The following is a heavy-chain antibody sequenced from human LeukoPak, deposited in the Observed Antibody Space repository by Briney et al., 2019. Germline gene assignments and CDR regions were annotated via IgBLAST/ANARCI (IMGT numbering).Heavy chain of an antibody. J-gene: IGHJ3*02. D-gene: IGHD1-26*01. V-gene: IGHV3-23*01. CDR2: LSGSGGST. CDR3: AKPTRIVWRDAFDI. Sequence: PGGSLRLSCAASGFTFTTYAMSWVCQAPGKGLEWVSGLSGSGGSTYYADSVKGRFTISRDKSKSTMYLQMNSLRVEDTAVYYCAKPTRIVWRDAFDIWGQGTMVTVSS. CDR1: GFTFTTYA.